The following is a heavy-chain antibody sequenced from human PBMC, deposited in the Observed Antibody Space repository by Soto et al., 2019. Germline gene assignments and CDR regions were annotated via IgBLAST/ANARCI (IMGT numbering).Heavy chain of an antibody. V-gene: IGHV3-74*03. CDR2: VNSDGTST. D-gene: IGHD7-27*01. CDR3: TRVGTTTTYWGLFSY. J-gene: IGHJ4*01. CDR1: GFTFSNYW. Sequence: EVQLVESGGGLVQPGGSLRLSCAASGFTFSNYWIHWVRQVPGKGLVWVSRVNSDGTSTSYADFVKGRFTITKDNAKNTVYLQIDNLGADDTAVYYCTRVGTTTTYWGLFSYWGHGALGAGSS.